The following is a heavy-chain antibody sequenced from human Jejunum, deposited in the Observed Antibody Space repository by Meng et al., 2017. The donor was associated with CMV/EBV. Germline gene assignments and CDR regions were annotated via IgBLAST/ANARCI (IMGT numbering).Heavy chain of an antibody. V-gene: IGHV4-39*01. Sequence: ISRSSYYWAWIRQPPGKGLEWIRSIYYSGTTFYNPYLKSRVTISGDMSNNQFSLTLSSLTAADTAVFYCARGVLEVSNYYYGMDVWGQGTTVTVSS. J-gene: IGHJ6*02. CDR3: ARGVLEVSNYYYGMDV. CDR1: ISRSSYY. CDR2: IYYSGTT. D-gene: IGHD2-8*02.